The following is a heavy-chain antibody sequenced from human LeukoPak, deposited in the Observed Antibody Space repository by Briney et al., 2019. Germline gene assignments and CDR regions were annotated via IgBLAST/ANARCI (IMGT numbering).Heavy chain of an antibody. D-gene: IGHD3-10*01. J-gene: IGHJ4*02. V-gene: IGHV3-48*03. CDR3: ASSILGEY. CDR2: ISSSGSTI. Sequence: GYLRLSCAASGFPFSSYEMNWVRQAPGKGLERVSYISSSGSTIYYADSVKGRFTISRDNAKNSLYLQMNSLRAEDTAVYYCASSILGEYWGQGTLVTVSS. CDR1: GFPFSSYE.